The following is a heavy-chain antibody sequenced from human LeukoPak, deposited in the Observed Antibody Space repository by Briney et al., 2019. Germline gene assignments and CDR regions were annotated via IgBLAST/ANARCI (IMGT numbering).Heavy chain of an antibody. CDR2: INPNSGGT. V-gene: IGHV1-2*02. D-gene: IGHD3-3*01. CDR3: ARDGISRSDFWSGFIRENYFDY. J-gene: IGHJ4*02. Sequence: ASVKVSCKASGYTFTGYYMHWVRQAPGQGLEWMGWINPNSGGTNYAQKFRGRVTMTRDTSISTAYMDLSRLRSDDTAVYYCARDGISRSDFWSGFIRENYFDYWGQGTLVTVSS. CDR1: GYTFTGYY.